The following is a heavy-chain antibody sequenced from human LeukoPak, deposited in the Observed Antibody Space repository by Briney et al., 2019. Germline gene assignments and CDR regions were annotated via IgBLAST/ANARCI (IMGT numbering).Heavy chain of an antibody. D-gene: IGHD4-17*01. CDR3: ASGTTVTPYYFDY. J-gene: IGHJ4*02. CDR2: IIPIFGTA. CDR1: GYTFTGYY. V-gene: IGHV1-69*13. Sequence: GASVKVSCKASGYTFTGYYMHWVRQAPGQGLEWMGGIIPIFGTANYAQKFQGRVTITADESTSTAYMELSSLRSEDTAVYYCASGTTVTPYYFDYWGQGTLVTVSS.